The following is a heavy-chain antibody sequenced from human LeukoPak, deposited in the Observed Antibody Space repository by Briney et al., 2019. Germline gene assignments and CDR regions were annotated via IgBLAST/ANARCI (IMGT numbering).Heavy chain of an antibody. CDR3: AKDLPQYYDFWSGYYGGFDY. D-gene: IGHD3-3*01. CDR2: INGNGNNI. V-gene: IGHV3-43*02. CDR1: GFTFEDYA. Sequence: PGGSLRLSCAASGFTFEDYAMHWVRQGPGKGLEWVSLINGNGNNIYYADSVKGRFTISRDNSKNSLYLQMNSLRTEDTAVYYCAKDLPQYYDFWSGYYGGFDYWGQGTLVTVSS. J-gene: IGHJ4*02.